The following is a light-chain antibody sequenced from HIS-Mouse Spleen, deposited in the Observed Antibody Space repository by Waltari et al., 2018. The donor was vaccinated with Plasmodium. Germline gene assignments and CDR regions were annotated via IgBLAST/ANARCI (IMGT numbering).Light chain of an antibody. J-gene: IGKJ2*01. CDR3: QQYGSSPYT. Sequence: EIVLTQSPGTLSLSPGERATLSCRASQNVSSSYLACYQQKPGQAPRLLIYGASSRATGIPDRFSGSGSGTDFTLTISRLEPEDFAVYYCQQYGSSPYTFGQGTKLEIK. V-gene: IGKV3-20*01. CDR2: GAS. CDR1: QNVSSSY.